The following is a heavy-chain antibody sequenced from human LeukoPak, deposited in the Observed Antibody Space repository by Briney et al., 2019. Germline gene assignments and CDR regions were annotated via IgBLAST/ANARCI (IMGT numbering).Heavy chain of an antibody. J-gene: IGHJ4*02. CDR1: GGTFSSYA. Sequence: GASVKVSCKASGGTFSSYAISWVRQAPGQGLEWMGGIIPIFGTANYAQKFQGKVTITTDASTSTAYMELSSLRSEDTAVYYCARAKRDCGGYYRYYFDYWGQGTLVTVSS. V-gene: IGHV1-69*05. CDR3: ARAKRDCGGYYRYYFDY. D-gene: IGHD1-26*01. CDR2: IIPIFGTA.